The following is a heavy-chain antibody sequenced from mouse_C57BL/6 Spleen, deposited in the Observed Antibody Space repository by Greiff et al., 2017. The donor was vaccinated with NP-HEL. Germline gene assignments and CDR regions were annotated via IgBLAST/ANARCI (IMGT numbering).Heavy chain of an antibody. D-gene: IGHD2-3*01. CDR2: IDPSDSYT. Sequence: QVQLKQPGAELVKPGASVKLSCKASGYTFTSYWMQWVKQRPGQGLEWIGEIDPSDSYTNYNQKFKGKATLTVDTSSSTAYMQLSSLTSEDSAVYYCARSYDPFAYWGQGTLVTVSA. CDR3: ARSYDPFAY. J-gene: IGHJ3*01. V-gene: IGHV1-50*01. CDR1: GYTFTSYW.